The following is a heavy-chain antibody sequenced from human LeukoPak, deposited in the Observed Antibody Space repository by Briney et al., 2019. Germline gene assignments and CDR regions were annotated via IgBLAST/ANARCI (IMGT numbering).Heavy chain of an antibody. CDR1: GFTFSSYA. CDR2: ISSNGDST. CDR3: GRGNLGATDY. D-gene: IGHD1-26*01. Sequence: GGSLRLSCAASGFTFSSYAMHWVRQAPGKGLEYVSAISSNGDSTYYANSVKGRFTISRDNSKNTLYLQMGRLRTEDMAVYYCGRGNLGATDYWGQGTLVTVSS. J-gene: IGHJ4*02. V-gene: IGHV3-64*01.